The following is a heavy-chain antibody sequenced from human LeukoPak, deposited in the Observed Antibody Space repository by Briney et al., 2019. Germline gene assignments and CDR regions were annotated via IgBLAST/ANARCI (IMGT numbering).Heavy chain of an antibody. CDR1: GFTFSNAW. Sequence: GGSLRLSCAASGFTFSNAWMSWVRQAPGKGLEWVGRIKSKTDGGTTDYAAPVKGRFTISRDDSKNTLYLQMNSLKTEDTAVYYCARHAGEQLGRYTGGNWFDPWGQGTLVTVSS. V-gene: IGHV3-15*01. CDR2: IKSKTDGGTT. CDR3: ARHAGEQLGRYTGGNWFDP. D-gene: IGHD6-6*01. J-gene: IGHJ5*02.